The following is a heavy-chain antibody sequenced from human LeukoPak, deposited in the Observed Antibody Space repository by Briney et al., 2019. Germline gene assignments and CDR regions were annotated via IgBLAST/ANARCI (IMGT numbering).Heavy chain of an antibody. CDR2: ISSSGRNI. D-gene: IGHD5-18*01. V-gene: IGHV3-48*03. Sequence: GGSLRLYCAASGFTFSNYEFNWVRQAPGKGLEWVSYISSSGRNIYYADSVKGRFTISRDNAKNSLYLQMNSLRAEDTAVYYCARDLVQLWSKDFWGRGTLVTVSS. J-gene: IGHJ4*02. CDR3: ARDLVQLWSKDF. CDR1: GFTFSNYE.